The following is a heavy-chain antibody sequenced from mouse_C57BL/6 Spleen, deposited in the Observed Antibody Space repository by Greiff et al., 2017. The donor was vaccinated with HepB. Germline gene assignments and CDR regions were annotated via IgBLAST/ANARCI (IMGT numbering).Heavy chain of an antibody. CDR3: AGHYYRNYQAWFAD. D-gene: IGHD2-1*01. CDR2: INPSTGGT. Sequence: DVKLVESGPELVKPGASVKISCKASGYSFTGYYMNWVKQSPEKSLEWIGEINPSTGGTTYNQKFKAKATLTVDKSSSTASMQLKSLTSEDSAVYYCAGHYYRNYQAWFADWVQGTLVTVSA. J-gene: IGHJ3*01. V-gene: IGHV1-42*01. CDR1: GYSFTGYY.